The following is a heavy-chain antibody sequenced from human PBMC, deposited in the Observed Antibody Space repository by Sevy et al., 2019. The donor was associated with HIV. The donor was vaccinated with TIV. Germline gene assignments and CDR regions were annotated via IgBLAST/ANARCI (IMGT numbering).Heavy chain of an antibody. J-gene: IGHJ3*02. CDR2: TYYRSKWYN. Sequence: SQTLSLTCAISGDSVSSNSAAWNWIRQSPSRGLEWLGRTYYRSKWYNDYAVSVKSRITINPDTSKNQFSLQLNSVTPEDTAVYYCARGVAKYYYGSGSAYDAFDISGQGTMVTVSS. CDR1: GDSVSSNSAA. V-gene: IGHV6-1*01. D-gene: IGHD3-10*01. CDR3: ARGVAKYYYGSGSAYDAFDI.